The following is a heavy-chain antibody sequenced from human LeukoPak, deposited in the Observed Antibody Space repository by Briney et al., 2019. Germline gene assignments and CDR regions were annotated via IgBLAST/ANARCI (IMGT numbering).Heavy chain of an antibody. V-gene: IGHV5-51*01. D-gene: IGHD3-9*01. J-gene: IGHJ1*01. CDR1: EYSFPNYC. CDR3: ARLIDSTGYYPYFQY. CDR2: IYPGDSDT. Sequence: GESLKISCKHSEYSFPNYCIGWVRQMPGKGLEWMGIIYPGDSDTRYSPSFQGQVTISADKSISTAYLQWSSLKASDTAMFYCARLIDSTGYYPYFQYWGQGTLVTVSS.